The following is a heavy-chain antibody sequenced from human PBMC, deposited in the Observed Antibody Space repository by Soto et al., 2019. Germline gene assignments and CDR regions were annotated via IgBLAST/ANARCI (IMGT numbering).Heavy chain of an antibody. CDR2: INHSGST. J-gene: IGHJ4*02. Sequence: SETLSLTCAVYGGSFSGYYWSWIRQPPGKGLEWIGEINHSGSTNYNPSLKSRVTISVDTSKNQFSLKLSSVTAADTAVYYCAVKWEMATIMVDYWGQGALVT. D-gene: IGHD5-12*01. V-gene: IGHV4-34*01. CDR1: GGSFSGYY. CDR3: AVKWEMATIMVDY.